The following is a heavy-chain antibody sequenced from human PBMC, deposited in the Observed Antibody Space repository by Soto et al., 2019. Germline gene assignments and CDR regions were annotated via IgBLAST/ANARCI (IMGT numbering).Heavy chain of an antibody. V-gene: IGHV3-23*01. CDR3: AKRAGYDVDY. CDR1: GFTFSSHA. D-gene: IGHD5-12*01. Sequence: AGGSLRLSCAASGFTFSSHAMIWVRQAPGRGLEWVSSISASGDETYYTDSVKGRFTVSRDNPQNTLYLQMNRLRVEDTAVYYCAKRAGYDVDYWGQGTLVTVSS. J-gene: IGHJ4*02. CDR2: ISASGDET.